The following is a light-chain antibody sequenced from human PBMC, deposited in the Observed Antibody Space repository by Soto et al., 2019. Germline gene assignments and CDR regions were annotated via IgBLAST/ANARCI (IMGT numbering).Light chain of an antibody. Sequence: DVQMTQSPSTLSACVGDTVTITFRASQSISNCLAWYQQNPGKAPKLLIYDASSLESGVPSRFSGGGFGTEFTLTISSLQHDDFGTYYYQQYNSYSTFGQGTKVDI. J-gene: IGKJ1*01. CDR1: QSISNC. V-gene: IGKV1-5*01. CDR3: QQYNSYST. CDR2: DAS.